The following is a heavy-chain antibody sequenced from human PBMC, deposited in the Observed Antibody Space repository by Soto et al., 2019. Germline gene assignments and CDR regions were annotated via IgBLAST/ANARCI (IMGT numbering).Heavy chain of an antibody. Sequence: PSETLSLTCTVSGGSISSGNYYWSWIRQPPGKGLEWIGFISYSGSTYYSTSLKSRVTISVDTSKSQFSLNLSFVTAADTAVYYCARGPPLGYWGQGTLVTVSS. V-gene: IGHV4-30-4*01. CDR2: ISYSGST. CDR3: ARGPPLGY. J-gene: IGHJ4*02. CDR1: GGSISSGNYY.